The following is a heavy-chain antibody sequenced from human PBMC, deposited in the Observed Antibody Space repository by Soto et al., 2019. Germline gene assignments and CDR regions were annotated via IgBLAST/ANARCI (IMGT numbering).Heavy chain of an antibody. D-gene: IGHD3-3*01. CDR3: ARGDEWFPALYYGMDV. J-gene: IGHJ6*02. CDR2: IYYSGST. CDR1: GGSISSYY. Sequence: QVQLQESGPGLVKPSETLSLTCTVSGGSISSYYWSWIRQPPGKGLEWIGYIYYSGSTNYNPSLKSRVTISVDTSKNQFSLKLSSVTAADTAVYYCARGDEWFPALYYGMDVWGQGTTVTVSS. V-gene: IGHV4-59*01.